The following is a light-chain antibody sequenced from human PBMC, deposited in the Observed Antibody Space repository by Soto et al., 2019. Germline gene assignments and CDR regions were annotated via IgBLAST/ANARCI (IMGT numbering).Light chain of an antibody. Sequence: QSVLTQPPSVSGAPGQRVTISCTGSSSNIGPGYDVHWYQQLPGTAPKLLIYSNTNRPSGVPDRFSGSKSGTSASLAISGLRSDDEADYFCATWDDSLNGFYVFGTGTKVTVL. CDR3: ATWDDSLNGFYV. V-gene: IGLV1-40*01. CDR1: SSNIGPGYD. CDR2: SNT. J-gene: IGLJ1*01.